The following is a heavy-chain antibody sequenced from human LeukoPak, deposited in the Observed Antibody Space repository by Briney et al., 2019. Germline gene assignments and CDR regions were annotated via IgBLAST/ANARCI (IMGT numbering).Heavy chain of an antibody. V-gene: IGHV1-69*13. J-gene: IGHJ4*02. Sequence: ASVKVSCKASGGTFSSYAISWVRQAPGQGLEWMGGIIPIFGTANYAQKFQGRVTITADESTSTVYMELSSLRPEDTAVYYCARGCKTTVTIFDYWGQGTLVTVSS. CDR1: GGTFSSYA. CDR3: ARGCKTTVTIFDY. D-gene: IGHD4-17*01. CDR2: IIPIFGTA.